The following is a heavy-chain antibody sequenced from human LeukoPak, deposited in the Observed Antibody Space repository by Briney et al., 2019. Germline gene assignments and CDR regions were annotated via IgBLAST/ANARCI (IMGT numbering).Heavy chain of an antibody. CDR2: IRSKAYGGTT. CDR1: GFTFGDYA. CDR3: TRVPTLIVVVPAATTRFNYYYYMDV. V-gene: IGHV3-49*04. J-gene: IGHJ6*03. D-gene: IGHD2-2*01. Sequence: GGSLRLSCTASGFTFGDYAMSWVRQAPGKGLEWVGFIRSKAYGGTTEYAASVKGRFTISRDDSKSIAYLQMNSLKTEDTAVYYCTRVPTLIVVVPAATTRFNYYYYMDVWGKGTTVTVSS.